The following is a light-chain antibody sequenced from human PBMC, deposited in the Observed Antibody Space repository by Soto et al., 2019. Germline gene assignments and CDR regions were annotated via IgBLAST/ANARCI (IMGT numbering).Light chain of an antibody. CDR2: GAS. V-gene: IGKV3-20*01. J-gene: IGKJ1*01. CDR1: QSVFNNH. Sequence: ENVLTQSPGTLSLSPGEGATLSCRASQSVFNNHIGWYQQKPGQAPRRLIFGASFRATGIPDRFSGSGSGTDFTLTISRLEPEDFAVYYCQQYGSSPTTFGQGTKVDIK. CDR3: QQYGSSPTT.